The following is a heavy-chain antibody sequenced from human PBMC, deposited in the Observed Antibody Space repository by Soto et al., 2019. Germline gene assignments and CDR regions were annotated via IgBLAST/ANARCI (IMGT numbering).Heavy chain of an antibody. V-gene: IGHV4-59*08. Sequence: QVQLQESGPGLVKPSETLSLTCTVSGGSISSYYWSWIRQPPGKGLEWIGYIYYSGSTNYNPSLKSRVTISVDTSKNQFSLKQSSVTAADTAVYYCARFGNYCSGGSCYSDYYYYMDVWGKGTTVTVSS. D-gene: IGHD2-15*01. J-gene: IGHJ6*03. CDR2: IYYSGST. CDR1: GGSISSYY. CDR3: ARFGNYCSGGSCYSDYYYYMDV.